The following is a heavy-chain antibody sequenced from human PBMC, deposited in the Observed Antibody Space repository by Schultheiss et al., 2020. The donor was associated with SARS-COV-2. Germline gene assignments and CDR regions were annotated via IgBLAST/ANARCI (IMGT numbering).Heavy chain of an antibody. V-gene: IGHV1-18*04. CDR2: ISAYNGNT. J-gene: IGHJ4*02. D-gene: IGHD2-21*02. CDR3: ATHKGHYCGGDCYLSN. Sequence: ASVKVSCKASGYTFTGYYMHWVRQAPGQELEWMGWISAYNGNTNYAQKLQGRVTMTTDTSASTAYMELRSLRSDDTAVYYCATHKGHYCGGDCYLSNWGQGTLVTVSS. CDR1: GYTFTGYY.